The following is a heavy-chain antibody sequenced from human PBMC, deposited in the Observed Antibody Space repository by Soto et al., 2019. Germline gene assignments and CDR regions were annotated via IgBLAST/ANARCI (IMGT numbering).Heavy chain of an antibody. CDR2: IIPLFGTT. J-gene: IGHJ4*02. D-gene: IGHD3-10*01. CDR1: GVTFSSET. CDR3: ATELGENPASPFDA. V-gene: IGHV1-69*01. Sequence: QVQLVQSGADVKKPGSSVKVSCQASGVTFSSETLGWVRQAPGQGLEWVGGIIPLFGTTSYEQKFQGRVTITADESTITVDMELSSLRSDDTAVYFCATELGENPASPFDAWGQGTLVTVSS.